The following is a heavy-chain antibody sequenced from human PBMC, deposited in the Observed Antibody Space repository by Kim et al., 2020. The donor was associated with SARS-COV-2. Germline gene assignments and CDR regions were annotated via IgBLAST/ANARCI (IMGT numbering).Heavy chain of an antibody. J-gene: IGHJ4*03. CDR1: GYGFTNYL. CDR3: ARRPRGAGWGLDL. V-gene: IGHV5-51*01. CDR2: LYPGDSDA. D-gene: IGHD3-16*01. Sequence: GESLKISCKGSGYGFTNYLLAWVRQMPGKGLEWMGDLYPGDSDARYSPSFQGRVAISADRSINTAYLRWRSLRASDTAIYYCARRPRGAGWGLDLWGQGTLVTVSS.